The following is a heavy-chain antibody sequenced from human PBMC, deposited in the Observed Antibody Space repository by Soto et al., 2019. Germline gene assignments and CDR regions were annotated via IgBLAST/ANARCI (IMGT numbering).Heavy chain of an antibody. CDR2: ISAYNGNT. J-gene: IGHJ4*02. V-gene: IGHV1-18*01. D-gene: IGHD3-16*01. Sequence: ASVKVSCKASGYTFTSYGISWVRQAPGQGLEWMGWISAYNGNTNYAQKLQGRVTMTTDTSTSTAYMELRSLRSDDTAVYYCARVEGLRDYVWGSYNYWGKGTLVTVSS. CDR1: GYTFTSYG. CDR3: ARVEGLRDYVWGSYNY.